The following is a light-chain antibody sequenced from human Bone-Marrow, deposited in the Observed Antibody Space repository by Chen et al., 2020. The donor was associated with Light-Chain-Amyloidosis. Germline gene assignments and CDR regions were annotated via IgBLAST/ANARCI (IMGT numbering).Light chain of an antibody. V-gene: IGLV2-14*01. Sequence: QPALTQPASVSGSPGQSITISCTGTSSDVASYNYVSWYQQLPGKAPKLMIYKVSNRPSGVSNRVSGSKSGNTASLTISGLQAEDEADYYCSSYTSSRNDWVCGGGTKLTVL. CDR1: SSDVASYNY. CDR2: KVS. CDR3: SSYTSSRNDWV. J-gene: IGLJ3*02.